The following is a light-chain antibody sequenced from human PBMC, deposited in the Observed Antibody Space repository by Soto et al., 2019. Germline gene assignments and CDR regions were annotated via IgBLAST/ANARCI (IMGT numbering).Light chain of an antibody. CDR2: DVS. CDR1: SSGVGGYNY. J-gene: IGLJ1*01. Sequence: QSVLTQPASVSGSPGQSITISCTGTSSGVGGYNYVSWYQQHPGKVPKLMIYDVSNRPSGVSNRFSGSKSGNTASLTISGLQAEDEADYYCSSYTSSSTYVFGIGTKVTVL. V-gene: IGLV2-14*03. CDR3: SSYTSSSTYV.